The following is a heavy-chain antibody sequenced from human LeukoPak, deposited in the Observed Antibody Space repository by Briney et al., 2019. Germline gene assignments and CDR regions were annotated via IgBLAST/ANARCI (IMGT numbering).Heavy chain of an antibody. CDR3: AKEELRRITMWGYMDV. V-gene: IGHV3-30*02. Sequence: GGSLRLSCAASGFTFSGYGVHWVRQAPGKGLEWVAFIRYDGSKKYYTDSVKGRFTISRDHSKNTLYLQMNSLSAEDTAFYYCAKEELRRITMWGYMDVWGKGTTVTISS. J-gene: IGHJ6*03. CDR2: IRYDGSKK. CDR1: GFTFSGYG. D-gene: IGHD3-10*02.